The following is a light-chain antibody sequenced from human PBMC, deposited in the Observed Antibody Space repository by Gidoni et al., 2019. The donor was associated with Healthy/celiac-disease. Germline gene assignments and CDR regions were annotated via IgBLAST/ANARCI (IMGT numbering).Light chain of an antibody. Sequence: DIQMTQSPSTPSASVGDRVTINCRASQSISSWLAWYQQEPGKAPKLLIYKASSLGSGVPSRFSGSGSGTKFTLTISSLQPDDFATYYCQQYNSYSWTFGQGTKVEIK. CDR2: KAS. J-gene: IGKJ1*01. V-gene: IGKV1-5*03. CDR3: QQYNSYSWT. CDR1: QSISSW.